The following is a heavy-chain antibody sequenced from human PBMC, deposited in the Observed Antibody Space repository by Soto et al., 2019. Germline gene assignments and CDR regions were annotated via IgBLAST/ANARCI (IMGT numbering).Heavy chain of an antibody. CDR2: ISAYNGNT. D-gene: IGHD6-19*01. CDR1: GYTFTSYG. Sequence: GASVTVSCMASGYTFTSYGISWVRQAPGQGLERMGWISAYNGNTNYAQKHQGRVTMTKDTSTSTAYMELRSLRSDDTAVYYRARADSRGRYSDAFDIWGQGTMVTVSS. J-gene: IGHJ3*02. CDR3: ARADSRGRYSDAFDI. V-gene: IGHV1-18*01.